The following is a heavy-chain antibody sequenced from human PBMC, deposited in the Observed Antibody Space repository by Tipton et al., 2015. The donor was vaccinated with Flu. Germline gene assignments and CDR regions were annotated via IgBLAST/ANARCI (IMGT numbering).Heavy chain of an antibody. CDR1: GGSISSSSYY. Sequence: QVQLVQSGAEVKPSETLSLTCTVSGGSISSSSYYWGWIRQPPGKGLEWIGSIYYSGSTYYNPSLKSRVTISVDTSKNQFSLKLSSVTAADTAVYYCARLGSQDYWGQGTLVTVSS. V-gene: IGHV4-39*07. CDR3: ARLGSQDY. J-gene: IGHJ4*02. D-gene: IGHD3-10*01. CDR2: IYYSGST.